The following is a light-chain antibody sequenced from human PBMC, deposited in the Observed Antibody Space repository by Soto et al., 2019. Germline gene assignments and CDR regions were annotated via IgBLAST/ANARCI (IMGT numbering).Light chain of an antibody. V-gene: IGKV3-20*01. CDR1: QSVTNDY. Sequence: EIVLTQSPGTLSLSPGERATLSCRASQSVTNDYLAWYQQKPGQAPSLLIYDASSRATGIPDRFSGSGSGTDFTLTISRLEPEDFAVYYCQQCARSPLTFGQGTKVEIK. CDR2: DAS. CDR3: QQCARSPLT. J-gene: IGKJ1*01.